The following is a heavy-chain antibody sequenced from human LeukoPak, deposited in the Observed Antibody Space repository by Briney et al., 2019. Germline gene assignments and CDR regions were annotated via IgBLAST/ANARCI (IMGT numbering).Heavy chain of an antibody. CDR1: GGSITGFL. V-gene: IGHV4-4*07. D-gene: IGHD6-19*01. CDR2: IFSSGGA. J-gene: IGHJ4*02. CDR3: ARVATPDVSSPLDF. Sequence: SETLSLTCAVSGGSITGFLWTWIRQPAGEGLQYIGRIFSSGGANYNPSLQSRVAMSVDTSQNLFSLKLTSVTAADTAVYFCARVATPDVSSPLDFWGQGILVTVSS.